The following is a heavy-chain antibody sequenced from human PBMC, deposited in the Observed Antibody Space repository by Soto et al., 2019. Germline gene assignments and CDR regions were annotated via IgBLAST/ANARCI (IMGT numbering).Heavy chain of an antibody. D-gene: IGHD2-21*02. V-gene: IGHV1-46*02. Sequence: QVQLVQSGAEVKKPGASVKVSCKPSGYTFNTYYLHWVRQAPGQALEWMGVIHPSGGGTTYAQKFPGRVTVTRDTSTSTVFMELSSLGSDDTAVYYCARGGHIAVVTANFDYWGQGTLVTVSS. CDR2: IHPSGGGT. CDR1: GYTFNTYY. CDR3: ARGGHIAVVTANFDY. J-gene: IGHJ4*02.